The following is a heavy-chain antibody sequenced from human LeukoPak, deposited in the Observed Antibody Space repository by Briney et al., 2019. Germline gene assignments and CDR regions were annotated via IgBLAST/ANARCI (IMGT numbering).Heavy chain of an antibody. CDR1: GGTFSSYV. D-gene: IGHD3-10*01. V-gene: IGHV1-69*04. CDR3: ARADDSGNFDFDY. CDR2: IIPILGIG. Sequence: ASVKVSCKASGGTFSSYVINWVRQAPGQGLEWMGRIIPILGIGNHAQKFQGRVTITADKSTSTAYLELSSLRSEDTAVFYCARADDSGNFDFDYWGQGTLVTVSS. J-gene: IGHJ4*02.